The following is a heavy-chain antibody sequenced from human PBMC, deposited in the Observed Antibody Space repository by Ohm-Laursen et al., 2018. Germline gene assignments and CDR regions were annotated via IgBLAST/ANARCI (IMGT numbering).Heavy chain of an antibody. V-gene: IGHV4-38-2*01. Sequence: SETLSLTCAVSPYSISSAYYWGWIRHPPGKGLEWIGSIDHSGSTYYNPSLKSQVTISEDMSTNQFSLKLTSVTAADTAVYYCARGHYESLEGWFDPWGQGTLVTVSS. D-gene: IGHD3-16*01. CDR2: IDHSGST. CDR1: PYSISSAYY. J-gene: IGHJ5*02. CDR3: ARGHYESLEGWFDP.